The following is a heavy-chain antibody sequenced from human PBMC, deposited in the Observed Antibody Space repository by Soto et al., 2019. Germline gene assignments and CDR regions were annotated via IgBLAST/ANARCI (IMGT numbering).Heavy chain of an antibody. D-gene: IGHD1-1*01. CDR2: IIPIFGTA. CDR1: GGTFSSYA. V-gene: IGHV1-69*13. CDR3: ARGTAFLPPSPPYYDYYVMDV. J-gene: IGHJ6*04. Sequence: SVKVSCKASGGTFSSYAISWVRQAPGQGLEWMGGIIPIFGTANYAQKFQGRVTITADESTSTAYMELSSLRSEDTAVYYCARGTAFLPPSPPYYDYYVMDVWGKGTTDTVSS.